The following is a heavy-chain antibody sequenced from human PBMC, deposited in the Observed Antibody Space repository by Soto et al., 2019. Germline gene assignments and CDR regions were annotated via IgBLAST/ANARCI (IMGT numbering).Heavy chain of an antibody. CDR2: MSYDGSDK. V-gene: IGHV3-30-3*01. CDR1: GFSFRSYA. CDR3: ARARLDTPALEY. D-gene: IGHD2-2*01. J-gene: IGHJ4*02. Sequence: QVQLVESGGGVVQPGRSLSLSCAASGFSFRSYAMHWVRQAPGKGLEWVAVMSYDGSDKDYADSVKGRFTISRDNSKNTLYLQMSSLRAEDTAVYYCARARLDTPALEYWGQGTLVTVSS.